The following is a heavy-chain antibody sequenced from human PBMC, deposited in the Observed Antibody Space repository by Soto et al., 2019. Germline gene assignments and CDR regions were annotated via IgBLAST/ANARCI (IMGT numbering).Heavy chain of an antibody. J-gene: IGHJ4*02. CDR1: GFTFSSYA. V-gene: IGHV3-30-3*01. CDR3: ARGPLGKRVQHVDY. D-gene: IGHD1-1*01. CDR2: ISYDGSNK. Sequence: QVQLVESGGGVVQPGRSLRLSCAASGFTFSSYAMHWVRQAPGKGLEWVAVISYDGSNKYYADSVKGRFTISRDNSKNKLYLQMNSLRAEDTAVYYCARGPLGKRVQHVDYWGQGTLVTVSS.